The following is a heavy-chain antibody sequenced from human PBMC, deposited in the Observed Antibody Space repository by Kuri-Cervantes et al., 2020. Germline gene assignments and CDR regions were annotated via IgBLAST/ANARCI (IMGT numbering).Heavy chain of an antibody. J-gene: IGHJ4*02. CDR1: GYSFTSYW. CDR3: ARHLGSSTWANHFDF. Sequence: GESLKISCKGSGYSFTSYWVGWVRQMPGKGLEWMGIIYPGDSDTRYSPSFQGQVTISADKSISTAYLQWSSLKASDTAMYYCARHLGSSTWANHFDFWGQGTLVTVSS. D-gene: IGHD6-13*01. CDR2: IYPGDSDT. V-gene: IGHV5-51*01.